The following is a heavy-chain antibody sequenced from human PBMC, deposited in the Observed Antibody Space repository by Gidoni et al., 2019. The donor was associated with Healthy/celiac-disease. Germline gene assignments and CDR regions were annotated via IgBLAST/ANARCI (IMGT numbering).Heavy chain of an antibody. V-gene: IGHV4-31*03. Sequence: VQLREWGTGLVKPSQTLSLTCTVSVGSISIGGYYWSWIRQHPGKGLEWIGYIYYSGSTYYNPSLKSRVTISVYTSKNQFSLKLSSVTAADTAVYYCARSAFHSYDSIGYPVYWGQGTLVTVSS. CDR3: ARSAFHSYDSIGYPVY. CDR2: IYYSGST. CDR1: VGSISIGGYY. J-gene: IGHJ1*01. D-gene: IGHD3-22*01.